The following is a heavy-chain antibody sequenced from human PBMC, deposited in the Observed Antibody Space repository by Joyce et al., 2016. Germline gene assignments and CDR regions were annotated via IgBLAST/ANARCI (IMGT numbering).Heavy chain of an antibody. V-gene: IGHV4-4*02. CDR1: GGSISRHNW. D-gene: IGHD7-27*01. CDR3: ARDERGPPGDRGPTNWFAP. Sequence: QVQLQESGPGLVKPSGTLSLTCAVSGGSISRHNWWTWVRQPAGKSLEWIGEIQESGRCKYNPSLESRVTISLDKSKNQFFLKLIAVTAADTAGYFCARDERGPPGDRGPTNWFAPWGQGTRVIVSS. CDR2: IQESGRC. J-gene: IGHJ5*02.